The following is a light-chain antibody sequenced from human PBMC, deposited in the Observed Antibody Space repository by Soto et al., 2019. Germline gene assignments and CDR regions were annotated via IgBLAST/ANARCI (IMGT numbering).Light chain of an antibody. CDR1: QGISSN. Sequence: DIQMTQSPSSLSASVGDRVTITCRASQGISSNLAWYQQKPGKVPKLLIYAASTLQSGVPSRFSGSGSGTDFTLAISSLQPEDVATYYCQKYNSALLTFGGGTKVEIK. CDR2: AAS. CDR3: QKYNSALLT. V-gene: IGKV1-27*01. J-gene: IGKJ4*01.